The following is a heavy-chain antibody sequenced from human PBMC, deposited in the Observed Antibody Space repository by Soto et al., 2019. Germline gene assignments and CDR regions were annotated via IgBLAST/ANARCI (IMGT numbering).Heavy chain of an antibody. V-gene: IGHV3-23*01. J-gene: IGHJ3*02. CDR3: ARDDSFAFDI. D-gene: IGHD2-21*01. CDR1: GFSFNSYA. Sequence: PGGSLRLSCAASGFSFNSYAMSWVRQAPGKGLEWVSTISAGGTTYYADSVKGQFTISRDNARSSLYLQMNSLRADDTAVYYCARDDSFAFDIWGQGTMVTVSS. CDR2: ISAGGTT.